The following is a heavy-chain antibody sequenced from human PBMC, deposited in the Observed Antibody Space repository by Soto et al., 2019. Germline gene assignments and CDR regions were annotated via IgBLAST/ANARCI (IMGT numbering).Heavy chain of an antibody. CDR2: IYSGGST. Sequence: GGSLRLSCAASGFTVSTKYMSWVRQAPGKGLEWVSVIYSGGSTFYADSVRGRFTISRDNSKNTVNLQMNSLRAEDTAVYYCARDPWAADYWGQGNQVTVSS. CDR1: GFTVSTKY. J-gene: IGHJ4*02. CDR3: ARDPWAADY. D-gene: IGHD3-16*01. V-gene: IGHV3-66*01.